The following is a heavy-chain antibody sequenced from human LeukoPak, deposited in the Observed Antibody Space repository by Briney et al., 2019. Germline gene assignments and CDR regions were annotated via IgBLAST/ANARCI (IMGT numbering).Heavy chain of an antibody. CDR1: GFTFSSYG. CDR2: ISYDGSNK. Sequence: GGSLRLSCAASGFTFSSYGMHWVRQAPGKGLEWVAVISYDGSNKYYADSVKGRFTISRDNSKNTLYLQMNNLRAEDTAVYYCADFAATGTGYWGQGTLVTVSS. CDR3: ADFAATGTGY. D-gene: IGHD2-8*02. J-gene: IGHJ4*02. V-gene: IGHV3-30*03.